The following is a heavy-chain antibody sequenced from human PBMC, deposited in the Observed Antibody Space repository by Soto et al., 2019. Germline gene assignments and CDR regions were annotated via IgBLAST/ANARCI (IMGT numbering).Heavy chain of an antibody. V-gene: IGHV3-23*01. Sequence: EVQLLESGGGLVQPGGSLRLSCAASGFTFSSYAMSWVRQAPGKGLEWVSAISGSGGSTYYADSVKGRFTISRDNSKNTLYLQMNSLRAEDTAVYYCVKGMGPYYYYGMDVWGQGTTVTVSS. CDR2: ISGSGGST. J-gene: IGHJ6*02. CDR1: GFTFSSYA. CDR3: VKGMGPYYYYGMDV.